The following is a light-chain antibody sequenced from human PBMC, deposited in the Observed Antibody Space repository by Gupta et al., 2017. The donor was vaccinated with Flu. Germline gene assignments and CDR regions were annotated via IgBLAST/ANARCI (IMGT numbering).Light chain of an antibody. Sequence: PVTPGQAASISCTSSQRVQHGTGWTSIYWYVQKAGQPPQLLRSEISYRFGGVPERFSGSGSATSFTLNISRREAEDVGIYYWQKDLFPHTFGQGTRLE. J-gene: IGKJ5*01. CDR3: QKDLFPHT. CDR1: QRVQHGTGWTS. CDR2: EIS. V-gene: IGKV2D-29*01.